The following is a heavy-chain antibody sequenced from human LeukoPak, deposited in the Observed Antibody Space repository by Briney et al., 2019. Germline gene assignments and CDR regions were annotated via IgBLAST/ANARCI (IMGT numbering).Heavy chain of an antibody. V-gene: IGHV3-7*04. CDR2: IKQDGSEK. CDR3: ARDYWNYYFYALDV. D-gene: IGHD2-15*01. Sequence: PGGSLRLSCAASGFTFSSYWMSCVRQAPGKGLEWVANIKQDGSEKYYVGSVKGRFTISRDNAENSLYLQMNSLRAEDTAVYYCARDYWNYYFYALDVWGQGTTVTVSS. CDR1: GFTFSSYW. J-gene: IGHJ6*02.